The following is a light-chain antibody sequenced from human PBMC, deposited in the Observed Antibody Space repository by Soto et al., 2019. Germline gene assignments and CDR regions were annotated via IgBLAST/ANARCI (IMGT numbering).Light chain of an antibody. CDR2: RVS. CDR1: QSLIYRDGNTY. V-gene: IGKV2-30*01. CDR3: MQGTHWPELT. J-gene: IGKJ4*01. Sequence: DIVLTQSPLSLSVTLGQPASLSCRSSQSLIYRDGNTYLNWFHQRPGQSPRRLIYRVSNRDSGIPDRFSGSGSGTDFTLTISRVEAEDVGVYYCMQGTHWPELTFGGGTKVEIK.